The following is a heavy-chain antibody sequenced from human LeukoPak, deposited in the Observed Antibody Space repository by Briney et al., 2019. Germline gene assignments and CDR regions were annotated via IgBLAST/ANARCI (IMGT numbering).Heavy chain of an antibody. J-gene: IGHJ6*03. CDR3: ARGNSGRKPGVYYYYYMDV. V-gene: IGHV1-2*02. CDR1: GYTFTGYY. CDR2: INPNSGGA. Sequence: ASVKVSCKASGYTFTGYYMHWVRQAPGQGLEWMGWINPNSGGANYAQELQGRVTMTTDTSTSTAYMELRSLRSDDTAVYYCARGNSGRKPGVYYYYYMDVWGKGTTVTVSS. D-gene: IGHD1-26*01.